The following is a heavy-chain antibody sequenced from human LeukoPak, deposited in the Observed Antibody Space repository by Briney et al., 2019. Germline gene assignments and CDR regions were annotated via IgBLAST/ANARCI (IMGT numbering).Heavy chain of an antibody. CDR2: IIPIFGTA. CDR3: ARGSAYYFSSTSCSSYYFDY. D-gene: IGHD2-2*01. J-gene: IGHJ4*02. CDR1: GGTFSSYA. V-gene: IGHV1-69*06. Sequence: SVKVSCKASGGTFSSYAISWVRQAPGQGLEWMGGIIPIFGTANYAQKFQDRATNTADKSPNAPYIEANSLRSEETAVYYCARGSAYYFSSTSCSSYYFDYWGQGTLDTVSS.